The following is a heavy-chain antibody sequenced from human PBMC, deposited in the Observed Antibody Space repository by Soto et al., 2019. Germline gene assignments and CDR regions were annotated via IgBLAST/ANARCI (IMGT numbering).Heavy chain of an antibody. Sequence: VQLLESGGDLVHPGGSLRLSCAASGFAFSSHPMSWVRQAPERGLEWVSGISDSGGLTYNADSVKGRFTISRDNSKNTLYLQMNNLRAEDTALYYCARRAFGSSRSFDIWGQGTMVTVSS. CDR2: ISDSGGLT. D-gene: IGHD6-6*01. J-gene: IGHJ3*02. V-gene: IGHV3-23*01. CDR3: ARRAFGSSRSFDI. CDR1: GFAFSSHP.